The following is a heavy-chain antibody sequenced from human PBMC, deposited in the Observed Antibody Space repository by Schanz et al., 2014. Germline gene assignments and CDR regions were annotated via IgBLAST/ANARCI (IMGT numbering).Heavy chain of an antibody. CDR3: ARDNYYGSGSCAY. Sequence: EVQLLESGGGLVQPGGSLRLSCAASGFTFNSYAMTWVRQAPGKGLEWVANIKQDGSEKYYVDAVKGRFTISRDNAKNSMYLHMKSLRGEDTAVYYCARDNYYGSGSCAYWGQGTLVTVSS. J-gene: IGHJ4*02. CDR1: GFTFNSYA. CDR2: IKQDGSEK. D-gene: IGHD3-10*01. V-gene: IGHV3-7*01.